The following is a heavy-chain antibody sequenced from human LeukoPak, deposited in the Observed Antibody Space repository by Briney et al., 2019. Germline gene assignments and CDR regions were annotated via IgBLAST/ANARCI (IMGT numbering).Heavy chain of an antibody. Sequence: GGSLRLSCAASGFTFSDYYMSCIRQAPGKGLEWVSYISSGGNHIYYADSVKGRFTISRDNAKNSLYLQMSSLRAEDTAIYYCVRAVPAAILGAFDIWGQGTMVTVSS. J-gene: IGHJ3*02. CDR2: ISSGGNHI. CDR3: VRAVPAAILGAFDI. D-gene: IGHD2-2*02. CDR1: GFTFSDYY. V-gene: IGHV3-11*04.